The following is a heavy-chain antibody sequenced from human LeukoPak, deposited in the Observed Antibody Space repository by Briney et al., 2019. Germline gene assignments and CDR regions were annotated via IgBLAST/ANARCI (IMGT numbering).Heavy chain of an antibody. V-gene: IGHV1-2*02. CDR2: INPIRGGT. CDR1: GYTFIAYY. J-gene: IGHJ4*02. Sequence: ASVTVSCMASGYTFIAYYIHWVRQAAGQGREWMGWINPIRGGTNIAHKLQGRVTLSRDTSIGTASTELRGLRSDDTAVYYCGSNTHQRVSMTAIAYWGQGALVTVSS. CDR3: GSNTHQRVSMTAIAY. D-gene: IGHD2-21*02.